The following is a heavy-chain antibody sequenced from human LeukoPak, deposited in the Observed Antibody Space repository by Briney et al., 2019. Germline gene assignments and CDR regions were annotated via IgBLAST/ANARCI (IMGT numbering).Heavy chain of an antibody. V-gene: IGHV3-30*02. D-gene: IGHD2-21*02. Sequence: GGSLRLSCAASGFTFSSYGMHWVRQAPGKGLEWVAFIRYDGSNKYYADSVKGRFTISRDNSKNTLYLQMNSLRAEDTAVYYCARLTAYGYYYMDVWGKGTTDTVSS. CDR3: ARLTAYGYYYMDV. J-gene: IGHJ6*03. CDR1: GFTFSSYG. CDR2: IRYDGSNK.